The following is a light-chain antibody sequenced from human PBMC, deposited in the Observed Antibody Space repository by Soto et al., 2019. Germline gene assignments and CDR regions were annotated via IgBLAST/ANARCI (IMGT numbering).Light chain of an antibody. Sequence: DIQMTQSPPSLSASVGDKVTISCRASQDITTYLAWYQQKPGKVPQLLIYAASTLQSGGPSRFSGSGSGTDFTLTISSLQPEDGATYDCEKYNSAPLTFGGGTRVEIK. J-gene: IGKJ4*01. CDR1: QDITTY. CDR3: EKYNSAPLT. CDR2: AAS. V-gene: IGKV1-27*01.